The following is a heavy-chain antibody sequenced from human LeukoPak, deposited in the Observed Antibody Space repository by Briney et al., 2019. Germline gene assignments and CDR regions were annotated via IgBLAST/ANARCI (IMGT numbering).Heavy chain of an antibody. CDR1: GFTFSSYG. D-gene: IGHD1-26*01. V-gene: IGHV3-30*18. CDR2: ISYDGSNQ. J-gene: IGHJ4*02. CDR3: AKRGSGSYPFGY. Sequence: PGRSLRLSCAASGFTFSSYGMHWVRQAPGKGLEWVAIISYDGSNQYYADSVKGRFATSRDNSKYTLYLQMNSLRAEDTAVYYCAKRGSGSYPFGYWGQGTLVTVSS.